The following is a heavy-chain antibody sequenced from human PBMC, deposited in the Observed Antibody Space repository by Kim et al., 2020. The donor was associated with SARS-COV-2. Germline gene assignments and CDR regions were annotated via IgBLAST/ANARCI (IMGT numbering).Heavy chain of an antibody. CDR2: ISYDGSNK. CDR3: AQGCSSTSCFDY. D-gene: IGHD2-2*01. Sequence: GGSLRLSCAASGFTFSSYGMHWVRQAPGKGLEWVAVISYDGSNKYYADSVKGRFTISRDNSKNTLYLQMNSLRAEDTAVYYCAQGCSSTSCFDYWGQGTL. J-gene: IGHJ4*02. V-gene: IGHV3-30*03. CDR1: GFTFSSYG.